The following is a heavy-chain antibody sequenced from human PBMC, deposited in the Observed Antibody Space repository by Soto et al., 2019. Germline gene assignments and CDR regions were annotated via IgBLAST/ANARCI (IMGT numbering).Heavy chain of an antibody. V-gene: IGHV1-69*04. Sequence: SVKVSCKASGGTFSSYTISWVRQAPGQGLEWMGRIIPILGMANYAQKFQGRVTITADKSTSTAYMELSSLRSEDTAVYYCARDLVVVVAASPHYYYMDVWGKGTTVTVSS. CDR3: ARDLVVVVAASPHYYYMDV. CDR1: GGTFSSYT. J-gene: IGHJ6*03. CDR2: IIPILGMA. D-gene: IGHD2-15*01.